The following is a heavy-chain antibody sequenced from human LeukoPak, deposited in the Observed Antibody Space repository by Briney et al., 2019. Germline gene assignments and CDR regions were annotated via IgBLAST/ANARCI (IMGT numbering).Heavy chain of an antibody. CDR3: ARGTVSSSNWFDP. CDR2: ISSSSSYI. D-gene: IGHD6-6*01. CDR1: GFTFSSYS. J-gene: IGHJ5*02. V-gene: IGHV3-21*01. Sequence: PGGSLRLSCAASGFTFSSYSMNWVRQAPGKGLEWVSSISSSSSYIYYADLVKGRFTISRDNAKNSLYLQMNSLRAEDTAVYYRARGTVSSSNWFDPWGQGTLVTVSS.